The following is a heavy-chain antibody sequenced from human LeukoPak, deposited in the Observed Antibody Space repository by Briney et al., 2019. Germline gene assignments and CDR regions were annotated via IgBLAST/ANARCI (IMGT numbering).Heavy chain of an antibody. J-gene: IGHJ4*02. CDR3: ARGQAPEYYYDSSGYYDY. CDR1: GFTFDDYG. V-gene: IGHV3-20*04. D-gene: IGHD3-22*01. Sequence: GGSLRLSCAASGFTFDDYGMSWVRQAPGKGLEWVSGINWNGGSTGYADSVKGRLTISRDNAKNSLYLQMNSLRAEDTSLYYCARGQAPEYYYDSSGYYDYWGQGTLVTVSS. CDR2: INWNGGST.